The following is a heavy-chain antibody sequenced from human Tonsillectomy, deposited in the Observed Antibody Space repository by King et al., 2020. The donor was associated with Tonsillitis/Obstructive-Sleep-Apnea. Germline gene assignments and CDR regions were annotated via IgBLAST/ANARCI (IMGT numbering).Heavy chain of an antibody. V-gene: IGHV3-64D*06. J-gene: IGHJ6*03. CDR1: GFTFSSYA. CDR2: INSNGGFT. CDR3: VKGSSGEYYYYYMDV. D-gene: IGHD3-10*01. Sequence: QLVQSGGGLVQPGGSLRLSCSASGFTFSSYAIHWVRQAPGKGLQCVSAINSNGGFTYYADSVKGRFTISRDNSKNTLYLQMTSLRAEDTAVYYCVKGSSGEYYYYYMDVWGKGTTVTVSS.